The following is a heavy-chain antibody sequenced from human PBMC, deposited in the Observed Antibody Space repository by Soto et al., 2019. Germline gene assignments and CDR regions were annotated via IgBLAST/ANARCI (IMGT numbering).Heavy chain of an antibody. J-gene: IGHJ6*03. CDR1: GFTFSSYA. CDR2: ISGSGGST. CDR3: AKGMSGYYTYYYYYYKDV. V-gene: IGHV3-23*01. Sequence: EVQLLESGGGLVQPGGSLRLCCAASGFTFSSYAMSWVRQAPGKGLEWVSAISGSGGSTYYADFVKGRFTISRDKSKNTLYLQMNSLRAEDTAVYYCAKGMSGYYTYYYYYYKDVWGKGTTVTVSS. D-gene: IGHD3-3*01.